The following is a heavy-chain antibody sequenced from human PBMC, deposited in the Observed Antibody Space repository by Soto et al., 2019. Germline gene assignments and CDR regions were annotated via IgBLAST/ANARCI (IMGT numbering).Heavy chain of an antibody. CDR2: IYYSGST. V-gene: IGHV4-30-4*01. Sequence: QVQLQESGPGLVKPSQTLSLTCTVSGGSISSGDYYWSWIRQPPGKGLEWIGYIYYSGSTYYNPSLKNRVTISVDTSKNQFSLKLSSVTAADTAVYYCARDPTCSGGSCYPAGGDWFDPWGQGTLVTVSS. D-gene: IGHD2-15*01. J-gene: IGHJ5*02. CDR3: ARDPTCSGGSCYPAGGDWFDP. CDR1: GGSISSGDYY.